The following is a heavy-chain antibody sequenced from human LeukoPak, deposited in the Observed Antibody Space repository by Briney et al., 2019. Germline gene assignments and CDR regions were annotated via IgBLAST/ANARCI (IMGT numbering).Heavy chain of an antibody. D-gene: IGHD3-10*01. CDR1: GGSFSGYY. V-gene: IGHV4-34*01. Sequence: SETLSLTCAVYGGSFSGYYWSWIRQPPGKGLEWIGEINHSGSTNYNPSLKSRATISVDTSKNQFSLKLSSVTAADTAVYYCARDDVTRGVFDYWGQGTLVTVSS. CDR3: ARDDVTRGVFDY. J-gene: IGHJ4*02. CDR2: INHSGST.